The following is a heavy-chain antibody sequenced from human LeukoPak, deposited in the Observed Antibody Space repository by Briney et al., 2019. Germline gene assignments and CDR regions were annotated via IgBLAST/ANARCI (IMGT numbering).Heavy chain of an antibody. V-gene: IGHV3-74*01. J-gene: IGHJ6*02. CDR3: AGSSSPHYYYYGMDV. CDR2: TNTDGSSA. CDR1: GFTFSRYW. D-gene: IGHD6-13*01. Sequence: PGGSLRLSCAASGFTFSRYWMHWVRQAPGKGLVWVSRTNTDGSSASYADSVKGRFTISRDNDKDTLYLQMNSLRAEDTAVYYCAGSSSPHYYYYGMDVWGQGTTVTVSS.